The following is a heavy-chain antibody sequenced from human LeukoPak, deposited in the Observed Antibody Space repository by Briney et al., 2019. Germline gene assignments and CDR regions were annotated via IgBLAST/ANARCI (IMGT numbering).Heavy chain of an antibody. D-gene: IGHD3-10*01. CDR3: AKSNGYGLVDI. Sequence: SEGSLRLSCAASGFTVSSNDMSWVRQAPGKGLEWVSLIHSGRSTYYADSVKGRFIISRDNSKNTLYLQMNSLRAEDTAVYHCAKSNGYGLVDIWGQGTMVTVSS. CDR1: GFTVSSND. CDR2: IHSGRST. V-gene: IGHV3-66*01. J-gene: IGHJ3*02.